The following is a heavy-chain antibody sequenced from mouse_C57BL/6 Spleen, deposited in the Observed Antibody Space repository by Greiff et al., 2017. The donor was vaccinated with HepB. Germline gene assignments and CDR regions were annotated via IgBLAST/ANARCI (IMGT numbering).Heavy chain of an antibody. CDR2: SDPSDSYT. V-gene: IGHV1-69*01. CDR1: GYTFTSYW. Sequence: VQLQQPGAELVMPGASVKLSCKASGYTFTSYWMHWVKQRPGQGLEWIGESDPSDSYTNYNQKFKGKSTLTVDKSSSTAYMQLSSLTSEDSAVYYCAKTHYYGSSYYYWYFDVWGTGTTVTVSS. J-gene: IGHJ1*03. CDR3: AKTHYYGSSYYYWYFDV. D-gene: IGHD1-1*01.